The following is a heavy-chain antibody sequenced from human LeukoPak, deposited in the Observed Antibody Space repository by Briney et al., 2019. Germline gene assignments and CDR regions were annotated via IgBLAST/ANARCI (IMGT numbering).Heavy chain of an antibody. CDR3: ARCGNIVLMVYAYFDY. CDR1: GGSISSSSYY. J-gene: IGHJ4*02. D-gene: IGHD2-8*01. CDR2: IYYSGST. V-gene: IGHV4-39*01. Sequence: PSETLSLTCTVSGGSISSSSYYWGWIRQPPGKGLEWIGSIYYSGSTYYNPSLKSRVTISVDTSKNQFSLKLSSVTAADTAVYYCARCGNIVLMVYAYFDYGGQGTLVTV.